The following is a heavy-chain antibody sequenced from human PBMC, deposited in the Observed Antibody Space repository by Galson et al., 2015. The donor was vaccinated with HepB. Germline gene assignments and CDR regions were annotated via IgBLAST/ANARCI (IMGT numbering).Heavy chain of an antibody. CDR2: IKSKTDGETT. V-gene: IGHV3-15*01. CDR3: TTDVYYSTYWSWLDP. D-gene: IGHD2-8*02. Sequence: SLRLSCAASGFPFNNAWMTWVRQAPGMGLEWVGHIKSKTDGETTDYAAPVKGRFTISRDDSKNRLYLQMNSLKTEDTAVYYCTTDVYYSTYWSWLDPWGQGTLVTVSS. CDR1: GFPFNNAW. J-gene: IGHJ5*02.